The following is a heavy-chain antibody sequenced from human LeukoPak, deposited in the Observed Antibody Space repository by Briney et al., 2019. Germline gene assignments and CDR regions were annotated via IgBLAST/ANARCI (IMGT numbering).Heavy chain of an antibody. J-gene: IGHJ5*02. CDR3: ARIAAPGLA. CDR1: GASIDRSTYY. CDR2: VYYSGST. V-gene: IGHV4-39*01. Sequence: SETLSLTCSVSGASIDRSTYYWGWIRQPPGKGLEWIGSVYYSGSTYYNSALKSRVSMSVDTSRNQFSLKLYSVTAADTSVYFCARIAAPGLAWGQGTLVTVSS. D-gene: IGHD6-25*01.